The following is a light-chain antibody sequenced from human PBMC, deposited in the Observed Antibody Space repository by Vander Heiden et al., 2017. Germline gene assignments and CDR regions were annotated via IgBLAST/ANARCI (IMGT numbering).Light chain of an antibody. CDR2: CAS. V-gene: IGKV4-1*01. CDR3: QQYYRNKYT. CDR1: KSVLYSSNNKNY. J-gene: IGKJ2*01. Sequence: DIVMTPSPDSLAVSLDETATLTCKSSKSVLYSSNNKNYLAWYQQKTGQHPKLLMYCASTRESGVPDRGSGSGAGTDFTLTTSSLQAEDVSVYYCQQYYRNKYTFGQGTKLEIK.